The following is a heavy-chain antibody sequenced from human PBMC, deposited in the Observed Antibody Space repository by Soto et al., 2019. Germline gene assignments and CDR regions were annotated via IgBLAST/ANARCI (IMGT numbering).Heavy chain of an antibody. D-gene: IGHD2-21*02. CDR2: ISLYHHNT. V-gene: IGHV1-46*01. J-gene: IGHJ4*02. CDR1: GYPFTDYF. CDR3: ARELYSCGGDCPYYMDY. Sequence: GASVKVSCKTSGYPFTDYFIHWVRQAPGQGLEWMGIISLYHHNTSYAQKFQGRLTVTADTSTTTVYMDLSSLTSEDSAVYWCARELYSCGGDCPYYMDYWGQGTLVTVSS.